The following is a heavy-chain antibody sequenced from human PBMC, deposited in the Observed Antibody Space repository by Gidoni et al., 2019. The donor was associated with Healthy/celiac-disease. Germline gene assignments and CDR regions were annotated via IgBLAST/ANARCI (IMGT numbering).Heavy chain of an antibody. CDR3: ARDLASVVVPAAIELPPLWGFDP. J-gene: IGHJ5*02. CDR1: GFTFSSYA. CDR2: ISYDGSNK. Sequence: QVQLVESGGGVVQPGRSLRLSCAASGFTFSSYAMHLVGQAPGKGLEWGAVISYDGSNKYYADSVKGRFTISRDNSKNTLYLQMNSLRAEDTAVYYCARDLASVVVPAAIELPPLWGFDPWGQGTLVTVSS. D-gene: IGHD2-2*03. V-gene: IGHV3-30*01.